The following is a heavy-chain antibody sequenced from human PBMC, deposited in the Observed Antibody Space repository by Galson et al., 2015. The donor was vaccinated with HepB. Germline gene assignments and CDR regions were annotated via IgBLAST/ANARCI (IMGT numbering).Heavy chain of an antibody. Sequence: SLRLSCAASGFTFSSYWMHWVRQAPGKGLVWVSRINSDGTYITYADSVKGRFTISRDNAKNTLYLQMNSLRAEDTALYYCARTRGAAAGTFDYWGQGTLVTVSS. J-gene: IGHJ4*02. D-gene: IGHD6-13*01. V-gene: IGHV3-74*01. CDR3: ARTRGAAAGTFDY. CDR2: INSDGTYI. CDR1: GFTFSSYW.